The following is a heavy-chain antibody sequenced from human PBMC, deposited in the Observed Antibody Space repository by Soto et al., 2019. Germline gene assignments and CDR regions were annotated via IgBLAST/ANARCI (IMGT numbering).Heavy chain of an antibody. CDR1: GFSFSISP. CDR2: ISYDGTNK. CDR3: ARDPKTSGGQHWAFNYFDS. V-gene: IGHV3-30-3*01. Sequence: QVQLVESGGVVVQPGRSLRLSCAASGFSFSISPMHWVRQDPGKGPEFVALISYDGTNKFYADSVKGRFTISRDNSKSTLYLQVDSLRPEYAAVYYCARDPKTSGGQHWAFNYFDSLCQGTLVTVSS. J-gene: IGHJ4*02. D-gene: IGHD7-27*01.